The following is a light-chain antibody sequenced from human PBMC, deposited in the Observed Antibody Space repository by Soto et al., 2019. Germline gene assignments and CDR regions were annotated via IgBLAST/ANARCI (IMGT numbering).Light chain of an antibody. CDR3: QQYGSSPFT. Sequence: ERVMTQSPATLSVSPGERATLSCRASQSVSSNLAWYQQKPGQAPRLLIYAASNRATGIPDRFSGSGSGTDFTLTISRLEPEDFAVYYCQQYGSSPFTFGPGTEVDIK. V-gene: IGKV3-20*01. CDR1: QSVSSN. CDR2: AAS. J-gene: IGKJ3*01.